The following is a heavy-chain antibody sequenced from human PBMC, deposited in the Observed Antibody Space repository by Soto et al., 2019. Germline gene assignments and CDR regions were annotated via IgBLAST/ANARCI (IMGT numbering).Heavy chain of an antibody. CDR3: ARQEAGGYGLDY. CDR2: INPNSGGT. D-gene: IGHD1-1*01. V-gene: IGHV1-2*02. J-gene: IGHJ4*02. CDR1: GYTFTGYY. Sequence: ASVKVSCKASGYTFTGYYMHWVRQAPGQGLVWMGWINPNSGGTNYAQKFQGRVTMTRDTSISTAYMELSRLRSDDTAVYYCARQEAGGYGLDYWGQGTLVTVSS.